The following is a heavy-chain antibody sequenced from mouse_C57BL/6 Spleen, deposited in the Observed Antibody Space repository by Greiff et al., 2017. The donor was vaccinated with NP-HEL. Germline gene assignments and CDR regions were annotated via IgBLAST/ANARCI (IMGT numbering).Heavy chain of an antibody. CDR1: GFSLSTFGMG. Sequence: QVQLKESGPGILQPSQTLSLTCSFSGFSLSTFGMGVGWIRQPSGKGLEWLAHIWWDDDKYYNPALKRRLTIYKDTSKNQVFLKIANVDTADTATYYCARLLWYPYWYFDVWGTGTTVTVSS. CDR2: IWWDDDK. CDR3: ARLLWYPYWYFDV. J-gene: IGHJ1*03. D-gene: IGHD2-1*01. V-gene: IGHV8-8*01.